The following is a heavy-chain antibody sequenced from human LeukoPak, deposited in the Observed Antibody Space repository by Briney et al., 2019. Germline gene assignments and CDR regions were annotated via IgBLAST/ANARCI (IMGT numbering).Heavy chain of an antibody. CDR3: ATSGYYYGLVDS. V-gene: IGHV3-21*01. J-gene: IGHJ4*02. D-gene: IGHD5-18*01. Sequence: GGSLRLSCAASGFIFSANSMNWVRQAPGKGLEWVSSIISSESYICYADSVKGRFTISRDNAKNSLYLQMNSLRAEDTAVYYCATSGYYYGLVDSWGQGTLVTVSS. CDR1: GFIFSANS. CDR2: IISSESYI.